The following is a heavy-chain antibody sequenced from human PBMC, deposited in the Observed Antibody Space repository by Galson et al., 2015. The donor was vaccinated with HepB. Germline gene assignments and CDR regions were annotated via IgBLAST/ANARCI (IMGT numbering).Heavy chain of an antibody. CDR1: GFTFSDYY. CDR2: ISSSSSYT. V-gene: IGHV3-11*05. Sequence: SLRLSCAASGFTFSDYYMSWIRQAPGKGLEWVSYISSSSSYTNYADSVKGRFTISRDNAKNSLYLQMNSLRAEDTAVYYCARDRHIVVVPAAEPPNAFDIWGQGTMVTVSS. D-gene: IGHD2-2*01. J-gene: IGHJ3*02. CDR3: ARDRHIVVVPAAEPPNAFDI.